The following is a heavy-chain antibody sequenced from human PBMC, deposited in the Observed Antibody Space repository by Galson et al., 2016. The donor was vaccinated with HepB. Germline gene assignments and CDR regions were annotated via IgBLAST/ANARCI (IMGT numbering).Heavy chain of an antibody. V-gene: IGHV3-73*01. CDR2: IRSKTDNYAT. D-gene: IGHD3-22*01. CDR1: GFTFSNYG. CDR3: TRPMYDTTGSASGNFDY. J-gene: IGHJ4*02. Sequence: SLRLSCAASGFTFSNYGMHWVRQAPGKGLEWVGRIRSKTDNYATTYAESVKGRFTISRDDSKNTAYLQMNSLKTEDTAIYYCTRPMYDTTGSASGNFDYWGQGTLVTVSS.